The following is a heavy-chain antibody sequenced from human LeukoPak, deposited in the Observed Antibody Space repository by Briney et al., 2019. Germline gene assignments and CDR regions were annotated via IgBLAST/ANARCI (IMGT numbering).Heavy chain of an antibody. CDR2: IYYTGST. Sequence: SETLSLTCTVSGGSISSSGYYWGWIRQPPGKGLEWIGSIYYTGSTYYNPSLKSRVTISVDTSKNQFSLKLSSVTAADTAVYYCARHVEMATIRDFDYWGQGTLVTVSS. CDR3: ARHVEMATIRDFDY. V-gene: IGHV4-39*01. J-gene: IGHJ4*02. CDR1: GGSISSSGYY. D-gene: IGHD5-24*01.